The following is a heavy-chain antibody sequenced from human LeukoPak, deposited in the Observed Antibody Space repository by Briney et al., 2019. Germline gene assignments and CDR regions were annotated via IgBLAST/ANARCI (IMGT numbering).Heavy chain of an antibody. CDR2: IHYSGST. V-gene: IGHV4-59*01. D-gene: IGHD4-11*01. J-gene: IGHJ4*02. Sequence: SETLSLTCAVSGGSTSSNYWSWFRQPPGKGLEWIGHIHYSGSTNYNPSLKSRVTISLDTSKNQFSLKLGSVTAADTAVYHCARAVYSLYYFDYWGQGTLVTVSS. CDR1: GGSTSSNY. CDR3: ARAVYSLYYFDY.